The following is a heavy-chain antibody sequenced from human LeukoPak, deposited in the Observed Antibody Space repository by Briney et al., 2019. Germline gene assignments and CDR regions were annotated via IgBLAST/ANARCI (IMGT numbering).Heavy chain of an antibody. CDR1: GYSITSGYS. CDR3: ARRGPSHTIFGVVRGYYYYYMDV. V-gene: IGHV4-38-2*01. Sequence: PSESLSLTCAVSGYSITSGYSWAWIRPPPGKGLGGIGIIYHSGSTYYNTSLKSRVTISVDTSKNQFSLKLSSVPAADTAVYYCARRGPSHTIFGVVRGYYYYYMDVWGKGTTVTVSS. J-gene: IGHJ6*03. D-gene: IGHD3-3*01. CDR2: IYHSGST.